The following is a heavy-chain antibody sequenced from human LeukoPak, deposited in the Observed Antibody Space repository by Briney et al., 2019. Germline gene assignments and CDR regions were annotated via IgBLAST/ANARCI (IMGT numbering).Heavy chain of an antibody. V-gene: IGHV3-11*04. CDR2: ISSSGSTI. J-gene: IGHJ4*02. D-gene: IGHD3-22*01. CDR1: GFTFSDYY. CDR3: ARDRGITMIESFDY. Sequence: GGSLRLSCAASGFTFSDYYMSWIRQAPGKGLEWVSYISSSGSTISYADSVKGRFTISRDNAKNSLFLQMNSLRAEDTAVYYCARDRGITMIESFDYWGQGTLVTVSS.